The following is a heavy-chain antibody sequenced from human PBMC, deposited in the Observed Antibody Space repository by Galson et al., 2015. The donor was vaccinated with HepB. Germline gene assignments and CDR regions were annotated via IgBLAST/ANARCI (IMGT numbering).Heavy chain of an antibody. D-gene: IGHD3-10*01. CDR1: GYIFTTYG. J-gene: IGHJ6*02. Sequence: SVKVSCKASGYIFTTYGINWVRQAPGQGLEWMGWISAYNGNTNYAQKFQDRVTMATDTSTTTAYMELRSLRSDDTAVYYCARGIYASGSTSYYYYGMDVWGQGTTVTVSS. CDR3: ARGIYASGSTSYYYYGMDV. V-gene: IGHV1-18*01. CDR2: ISAYNGNT.